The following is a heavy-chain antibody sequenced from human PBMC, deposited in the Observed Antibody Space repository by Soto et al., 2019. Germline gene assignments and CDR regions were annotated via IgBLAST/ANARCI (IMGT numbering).Heavy chain of an antibody. J-gene: IGHJ6*02. D-gene: IGHD3-10*01. Sequence: SETLSLTCTVSGGSISSGGYYWSWIRQHPGKGLEWIGYIYYSGSTYYNPSLKSRVTISVDTSKNQFSLKLSSVTAADTAVYYCVRDLYYGTYGMDVWGQGTTVTVSS. CDR3: VRDLYYGTYGMDV. CDR2: IYYSGST. CDR1: GGSISSGGYY. V-gene: IGHV4-31*03.